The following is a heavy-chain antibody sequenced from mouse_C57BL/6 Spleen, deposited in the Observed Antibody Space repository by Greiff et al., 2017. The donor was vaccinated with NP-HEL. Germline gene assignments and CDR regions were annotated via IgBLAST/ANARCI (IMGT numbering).Heavy chain of an antibody. CDR1: GFTFSDYG. J-gene: IGHJ3*01. CDR3: ARNYYYGKAWFAY. D-gene: IGHD2-1*01. CDR2: ISRGSSTI. Sequence: EVQLVESGGGLVKPGGSLKLSCAASGFTFSDYGMHWVRQAPEKGLEWVAYISRGSSTIYYADTVKGRFTISRDNAKNTLFLQMTSLRSEDTAMYYCARNYYYGKAWFAYWGQGTLVTVSA. V-gene: IGHV5-17*01.